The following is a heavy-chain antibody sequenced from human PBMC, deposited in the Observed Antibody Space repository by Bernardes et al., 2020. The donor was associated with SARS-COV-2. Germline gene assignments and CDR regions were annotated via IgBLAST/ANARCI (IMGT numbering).Heavy chain of an antibody. Sequence: ASVKVSCEASGYSFIDYYVNWVRQAPGQGLEWMGWINPSSGATKYAQKFQGGVTMTRDASIKTVYLELNSLTSDGTAVYYCARDKRAYSRFRWHYYGLDVWGQGTTVTVSS. D-gene: IGHD4-4*01. CDR1: GYSFIDYY. CDR3: ARDKRAYSRFRWHYYGLDV. J-gene: IGHJ6*02. CDR2: INPSSGAT. V-gene: IGHV1-2*02.